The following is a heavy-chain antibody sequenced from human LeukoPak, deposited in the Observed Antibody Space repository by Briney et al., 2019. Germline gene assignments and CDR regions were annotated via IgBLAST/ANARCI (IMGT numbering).Heavy chain of an antibody. D-gene: IGHD3-10*01. Sequence: PGRSLRLSCTASGFTFGDYAMSWVRQVPGKGLVWVSRINSDGSNTNYADSVKGRFTISRDNAKNTVYLQMNSLRAEDTAVYYCARGVGYASGSYVYWGQGTLVTVSS. CDR3: ARGVGYASGSYVY. CDR1: GFTFGDYA. J-gene: IGHJ4*02. CDR2: INSDGSNT. V-gene: IGHV3-74*01.